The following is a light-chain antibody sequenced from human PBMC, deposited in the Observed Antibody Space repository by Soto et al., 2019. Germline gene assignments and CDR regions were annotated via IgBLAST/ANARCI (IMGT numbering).Light chain of an antibody. Sequence: EIVLTQSPATLSLSPGERATLSCRASQSVSSYLAWYQQKPGQAPRLLIYGASTRATGIPARFSGSGSGTEFTLTISSLQSEDFVVYYCQQYNNWPPWTFGQGTKVDIK. CDR3: QQYNNWPPWT. V-gene: IGKV3-15*01. CDR1: QSVSSY. J-gene: IGKJ1*01. CDR2: GAS.